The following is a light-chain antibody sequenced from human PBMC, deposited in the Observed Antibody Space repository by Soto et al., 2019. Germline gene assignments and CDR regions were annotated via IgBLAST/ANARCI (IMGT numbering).Light chain of an antibody. CDR3: QQYSSSPLT. Sequence: ELVLTQSPGTLSLSPGERATLSCRASQTVNNNYLAWYQQIPGQAPRLLISGASGRATGTPDRFSGSASGTDFTLTISRLEPEDFAVYYCQQYSSSPLTFGGGTKVDMK. CDR1: QTVNNNY. CDR2: GAS. V-gene: IGKV3-20*01. J-gene: IGKJ4*01.